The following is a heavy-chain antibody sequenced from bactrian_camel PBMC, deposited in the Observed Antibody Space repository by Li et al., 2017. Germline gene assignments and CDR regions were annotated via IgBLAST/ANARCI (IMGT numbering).Heavy chain of an antibody. CDR3: ATGAPHR. V-gene: IGHV3S40*01. J-gene: IGHJ4*01. Sequence: DVQLVESGGGLAQPGESLKLSCVASGIAFNDRHMTWLRQALGKGLEWVTTINNPDGGTYYADSVRGRFTISRDNAKNMVYLQMNSLKPEDTALYFCATGAPHRWGQGTQVTVS. CDR1: GIAFNDRH. CDR2: INNPDGGT. D-gene: IGHD7*01.